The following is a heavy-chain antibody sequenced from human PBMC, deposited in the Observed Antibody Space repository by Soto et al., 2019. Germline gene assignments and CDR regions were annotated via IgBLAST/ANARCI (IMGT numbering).Heavy chain of an antibody. CDR2: IYLDDDK. D-gene: IGHD4-17*01. CDR1: GFSLSSYGMG. V-gene: IGHV2-5*02. CDR3: AHAGDYVLLTFDH. J-gene: IGHJ4*02. Sequence: QITLKESGPTLVRPAQTLTLTCGFSGFSLSSYGMGVAWIRQPPGKALEWLALIYLDDDKRYSPSLKDRLAISKDTSSNQVVLTITNMYPGDTATYFCAHAGDYVLLTFDHWGPGTLVTVSS.